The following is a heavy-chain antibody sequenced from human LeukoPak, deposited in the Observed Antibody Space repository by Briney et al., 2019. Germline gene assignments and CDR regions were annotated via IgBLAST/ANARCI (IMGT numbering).Heavy chain of an antibody. CDR3: ARDGVAAALDY. CDR1: GGSFSGYY. CDR2: INHSGST. D-gene: IGHD6-13*01. J-gene: IGHJ4*02. Sequence: SETLSLTCAVYGGSFSGYYWSWIRQPPGKGLEWIGEINHSGSTNYNPSLKSRVTISVDTFKNQFSLKLSSVTAADTAVYYCARDGVAAALDYWGQGTLVTVSS. V-gene: IGHV4-34*01.